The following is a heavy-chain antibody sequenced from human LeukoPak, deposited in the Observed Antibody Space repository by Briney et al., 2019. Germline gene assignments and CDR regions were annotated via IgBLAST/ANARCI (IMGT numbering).Heavy chain of an antibody. CDR2: IRYDGSNK. V-gene: IGHV3-30*02. J-gene: IGHJ4*02. Sequence: GGSLRLSCAASGFTFSSYGMHWVRQAPGKGLEWVAFIRYDGSNKYYTDSVKGRFTISRDNAKNSLYLQMNSLKAEDAAVYYCARNFYDSSTNYHYFDYWGQGTLVTVSS. CDR3: ARNFYDSSTNYHYFDY. D-gene: IGHD3-22*01. CDR1: GFTFSSYG.